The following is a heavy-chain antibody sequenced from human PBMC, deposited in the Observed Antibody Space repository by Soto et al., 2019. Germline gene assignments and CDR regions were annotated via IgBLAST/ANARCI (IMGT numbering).Heavy chain of an antibody. CDR3: AREVPIDDPVGVSYYYYGMDV. CDR1: GFTFSSYG. CDR2: IWYDGSNK. V-gene: IGHV3-33*01. D-gene: IGHD2-21*01. Sequence: PGGSLRLSCAASGFTFSSYGMHWVRQAPGKGLEWVAVIWYDGSNKYYADSVKGRFTISRDNSKNTLYLQMNSLRAEDTAVYYCAREVPIDDPVGVSYYYYGMDVWGQGTTVTVSS. J-gene: IGHJ6*02.